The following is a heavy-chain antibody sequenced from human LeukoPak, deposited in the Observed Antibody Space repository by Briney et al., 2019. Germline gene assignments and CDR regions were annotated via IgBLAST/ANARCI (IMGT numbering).Heavy chain of an antibody. V-gene: IGHV4-39*07. CDR1: GGSISSSSYY. D-gene: IGHD3-10*01. J-gene: IGHJ6*02. CDR3: ARVTMVRAYYYYGMDV. Sequence: SETLSLTCTVSGGSISSSSYYWGWIRQPPGKGLEWIGSIYYSESTYYNPSLKSRVTISVDTSKNQFSLKLSSVTAADTAVYYCARVTMVRAYYYYGMDVWGQGTTVTVSS. CDR2: IYYSEST.